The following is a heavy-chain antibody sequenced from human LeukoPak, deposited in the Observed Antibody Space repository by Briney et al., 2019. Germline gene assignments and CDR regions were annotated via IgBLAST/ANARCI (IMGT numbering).Heavy chain of an antibody. CDR1: GGSISSSSYY. CDR2: IYYSGST. CDR3: ASTEAGSGSLPTYYYYMDV. J-gene: IGHJ6*03. V-gene: IGHV4-39*01. Sequence: PSETLSLTCTVSGGSISSSSYYWGWIRQPPGKGLEWIGSIYYSGSTCYNPSLKSRVTISVDTSKNQLSLKLSSVTAADTAVYYCASTEAGSGSLPTYYYYMDVWGKGTTVTVSS. D-gene: IGHD3-10*01.